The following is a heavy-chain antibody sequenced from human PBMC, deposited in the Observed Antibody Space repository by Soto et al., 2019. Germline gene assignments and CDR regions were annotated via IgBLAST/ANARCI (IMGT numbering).Heavy chain of an antibody. Sequence: HPGGSLRLSCAASGFTFSSYAMSWVRQAPGKGLEWVSAISGSGGSTYYADSVKGRFTISRDNSKNTLYLQMNSLRAEDTAVYYCARAYSGRLPRRADYYFAMDVWGQGTTVTVSS. D-gene: IGHD2-15*01. V-gene: IGHV3-23*01. CDR2: ISGSGGST. J-gene: IGHJ6*02. CDR1: GFTFSSYA. CDR3: ARAYSGRLPRRADYYFAMDV.